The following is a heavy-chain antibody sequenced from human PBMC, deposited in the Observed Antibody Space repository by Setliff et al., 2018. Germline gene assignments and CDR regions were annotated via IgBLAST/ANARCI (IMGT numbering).Heavy chain of an antibody. J-gene: IGHJ6*03. CDR1: GGSISHHY. Sequence: SSETLSLTCTVSGGSISHHYWSWIRQPPGKGLEWVGYMYNSGNTNYNPSLRRRVAISVDKSKNQFSLKLSSVTAADTAVYYRARALLWFGEGMDVWGKGTTVTVSS. CDR3: ARALLWFGEGMDV. D-gene: IGHD3-10*01. CDR2: MYNSGNT. V-gene: IGHV4-59*11.